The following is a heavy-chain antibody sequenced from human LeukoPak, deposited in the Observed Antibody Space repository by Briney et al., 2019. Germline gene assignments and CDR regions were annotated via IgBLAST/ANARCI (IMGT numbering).Heavy chain of an antibody. V-gene: IGHV3-30-3*01. D-gene: IGHD4-17*01. J-gene: IGHJ4*02. CDR3: ARDDYGGFDY. CDR2: ISYDGSNK. Sequence: PGRSLRLSCAASGFTFSSYAMHWVRQAPGKGLEWVAVISYDGSNKYYADSVKGRFTISRDNSKNTLYLQMNSLRAEDTAVYYCARDDYGGFDYWGQGTLVTVSS. CDR1: GFTFSSYA.